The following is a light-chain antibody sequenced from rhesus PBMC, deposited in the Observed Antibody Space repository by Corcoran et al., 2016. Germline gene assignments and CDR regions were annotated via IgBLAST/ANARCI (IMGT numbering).Light chain of an antibody. CDR3: GQGTKSPFT. V-gene: IGKV2-62*02. J-gene: IGKJ3*01. CDR2: KVS. Sequence: DVVMTQSPLSLSITPGQPASISCRSSQSLVHSDGNTYLSWYQQKPGQPLRLLIYKVSKRYSGFPDRFRGRGAGPVFTLKSRRVEAEDVGVYYCGQGTKSPFTFGPGTKLDIK. CDR1: QSLVHSDGNTY.